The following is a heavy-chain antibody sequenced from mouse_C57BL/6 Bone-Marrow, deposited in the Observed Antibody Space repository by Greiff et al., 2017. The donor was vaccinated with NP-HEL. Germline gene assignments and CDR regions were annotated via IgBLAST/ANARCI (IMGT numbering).Heavy chain of an antibody. V-gene: IGHV2-9-1*01. CDR1: GFSLTSYA. J-gene: IGHJ1*03. CDR2: IWTGGGT. CDR3: ARKIYYGNYGYFDV. Sequence: QVQLQQSGPGLVAPSQSLSITCTVSGFSLTSYAISWVRQPPGKGLEWLGVIWTGGGTNYNSALKSRLSISKDNSKSQVFLKMNSLQTDDTARYYCARKIYYGNYGYFDVWGTGTTVTVSS. D-gene: IGHD2-1*01.